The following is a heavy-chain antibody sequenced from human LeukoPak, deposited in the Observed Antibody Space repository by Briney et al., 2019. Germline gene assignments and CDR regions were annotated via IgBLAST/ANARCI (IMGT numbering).Heavy chain of an antibody. CDR1: GGFISGSDCW. Sequence: SETLSLTCAVSGGFISGSDCWWTWVRQPPGKGLEWIGEIHHTGSTKYSPSLKSRVTISLDKSKNQFSLTLTSVTAADTAMYYCATRYSVWPKWGPGTLDTVSS. J-gene: IGHJ4*02. CDR2: IHHTGST. CDR3: ATRYSVWPK. V-gene: IGHV4-4*02. D-gene: IGHD5/OR15-5a*01.